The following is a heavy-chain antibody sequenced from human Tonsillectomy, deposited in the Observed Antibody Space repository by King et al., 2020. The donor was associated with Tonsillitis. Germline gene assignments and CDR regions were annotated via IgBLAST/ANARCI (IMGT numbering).Heavy chain of an antibody. Sequence: VQLVESGGGLVQPGGSLRLPCSASGFTFSSYAMHWVRQAPGKGLEYGSAISSNGGSTYYADSVKGRFTISRDNSTNTLYLQMISLRAEDTAVYYWVKEDAARFLEWLLDYWGQGTLVTVSS. CDR3: VKEDAARFLEWLLDY. J-gene: IGHJ4*02. CDR1: GFTFSSYA. CDR2: ISSNGGST. V-gene: IGHV3-64D*06. D-gene: IGHD3-3*01.